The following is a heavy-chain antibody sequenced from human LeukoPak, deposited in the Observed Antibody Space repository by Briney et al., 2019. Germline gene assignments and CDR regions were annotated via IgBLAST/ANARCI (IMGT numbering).Heavy chain of an antibody. CDR1: GFTFSSYW. D-gene: IGHD4-17*01. Sequence: GGSLRLSCAASGFTFSSYWMSWVRQAPGKGLEWVANIKQDGGGKYYVDSAKGRFTISRDNAKNSLYLQMNSLRAEDTAVYYCARDKASDYGDSIFDSWGQGTLVTVSS. J-gene: IGHJ4*02. CDR3: ARDKASDYGDSIFDS. CDR2: IKQDGGGK. V-gene: IGHV3-7*01.